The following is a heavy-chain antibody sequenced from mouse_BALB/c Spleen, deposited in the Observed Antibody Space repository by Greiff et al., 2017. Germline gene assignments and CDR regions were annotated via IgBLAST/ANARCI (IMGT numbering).Heavy chain of an antibody. CDR1: GYTFTSYW. Sequence: VQLQQSGAELAKPGASVKMSCKASGYTFTSYWMHWVKQRPGQGLEWIGYINPSTGYTEYNQKFKDKATLTADKSSSTAYMQLSSLTSEASAVYYCVYYGGWFAYWGQGTLVTVSA. CDR2: INPSTGYT. V-gene: IGHV1-7*01. CDR3: VYYGGWFAY. J-gene: IGHJ3*01. D-gene: IGHD1-1*01.